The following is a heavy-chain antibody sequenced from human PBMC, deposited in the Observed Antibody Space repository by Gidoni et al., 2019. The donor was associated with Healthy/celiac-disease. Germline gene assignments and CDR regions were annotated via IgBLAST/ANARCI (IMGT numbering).Heavy chain of an antibody. J-gene: IGHJ4*02. D-gene: IGHD1-1*01. CDR1: GFTFSSYA. V-gene: IGHV3-23*01. Sequence: EVQLLESGGGLVQHGGSLRLSCAASGFTFSSYAMSWVRQAPGKGLEWVSASSGSGGSTYYADSVKGRFTISRDDSKNTLYLQMNSLRAEDTAVYYCAKDTSSTGTGDYWGQGTLVTVSS. CDR2: SSGSGGST. CDR3: AKDTSSTGTGDY.